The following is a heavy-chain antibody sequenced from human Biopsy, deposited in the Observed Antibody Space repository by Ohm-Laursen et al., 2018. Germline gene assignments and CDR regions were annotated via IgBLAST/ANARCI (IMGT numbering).Heavy chain of an antibody. CDR2: IRNT. D-gene: IGHD4/OR15-4a*01. CDR1: GDSITSSTYY. V-gene: IGHV4-39*01. J-gene: IGHJ4*02. CDR3: AQTRNDYGGFYFCY. Sequence: TLSLTCAVSGDSITSSTYYWGWFRQPPGNGLEWIGTIRNTYLRTSLKSRVTISVDTSKNQFSLKLGSVTAADTGVYYCAQTRNDYGGFYFCYWGRGALVTVSS.